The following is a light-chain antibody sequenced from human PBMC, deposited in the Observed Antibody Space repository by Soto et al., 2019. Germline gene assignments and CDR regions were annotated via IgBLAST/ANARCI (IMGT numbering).Light chain of an antibody. CDR1: SSNIGAGYA. CDR3: QSYDTSLSASV. CDR2: DNT. Sequence: QSVLTQPPSVSGAPGQRVTISCTGSSSNIGAGYAVHWYQQLPGTAPKLLIYDNTNRPSGVPDRFSGSESGTSASLAITGLQAEDEAAYSCQSYDTSLSASVFGGGTKVTVL. J-gene: IGLJ2*01. V-gene: IGLV1-40*01.